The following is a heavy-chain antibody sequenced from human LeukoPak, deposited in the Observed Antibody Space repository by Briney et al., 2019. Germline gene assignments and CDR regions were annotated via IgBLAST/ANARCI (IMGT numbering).Heavy chain of an antibody. CDR3: AKDQGYSSAWYSRDGFDM. Sequence: GGSLRLSCAASGFTFSSYAMSWVRQAPGKGLEWVSAISKSGDSTFYADSVKGRFTISRDNSQNTLYVQMNSLRAEDTAVYYCAKDQGYSSAWYSRDGFDMWGQGIMVTVSS. D-gene: IGHD6-19*01. CDR1: GFTFSSYA. CDR2: ISKSGDST. V-gene: IGHV3-23*01. J-gene: IGHJ3*02.